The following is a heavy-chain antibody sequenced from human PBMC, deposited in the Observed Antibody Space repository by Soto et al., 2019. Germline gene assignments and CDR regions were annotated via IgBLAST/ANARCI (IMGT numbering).Heavy chain of an antibody. J-gene: IGHJ4*02. CDR2: IDPSDSYT. D-gene: IGHD3-10*01. Sequence: GESLKISCKGSGYSFTSYWISWVRQMPGKGLEWMGKIDPSDSYTNYSPSFQGHVTISADKSISTAYLQWSSLKASGTAMYYCARQDSVSGSYSGHFDYWGQGTLVTVSS. CDR1: GYSFTSYW. V-gene: IGHV5-10-1*01. CDR3: ARQDSVSGSYSGHFDY.